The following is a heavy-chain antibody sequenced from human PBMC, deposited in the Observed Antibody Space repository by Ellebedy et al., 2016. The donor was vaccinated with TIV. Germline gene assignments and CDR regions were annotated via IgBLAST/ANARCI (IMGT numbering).Heavy chain of an antibody. CDR1: GGSVRSNPW. D-gene: IGHD3-22*01. CDR2: IFHSGST. J-gene: IGHJ4*02. CDR3: GRYYDSSGGSFFDY. Sequence: MPSETLSLTCAVSGGSVRSNPWWSWVRQPPGKGLEWIGEIFHSGSTNYNPSLKSLVTISVDKSKNPFSLQLTSVTAADTAVYYCGRYYDSSGGSFFDYWGQGTLVTVSS. V-gene: IGHV4-4*02.